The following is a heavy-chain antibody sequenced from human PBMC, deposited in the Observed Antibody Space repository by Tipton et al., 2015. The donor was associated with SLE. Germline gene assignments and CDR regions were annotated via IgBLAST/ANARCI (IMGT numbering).Heavy chain of an antibody. CDR1: GASITSGAFS. CDR3: ARDSSGGYNWFDP. V-gene: IGHV4-61*08. Sequence: TLSLTCAVSGASITSGAFSWTWIRQPPGKGLEWIGYVYYSGTTNYNPSLKSRVTISVDTSKNQFSLKLSSVTAADTAVYYCARDSSGGYNWFDPWGQGTLVTVSS. D-gene: IGHD3-22*01. CDR2: VYYSGTT. J-gene: IGHJ5*02.